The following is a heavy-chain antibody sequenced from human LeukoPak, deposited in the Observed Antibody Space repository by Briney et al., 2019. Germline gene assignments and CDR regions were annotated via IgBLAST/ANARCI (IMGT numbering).Heavy chain of an antibody. J-gene: IGHJ4*02. CDR1: GGSLSTYY. CDR3: ARGYFDNSGYSAPFHY. CDR2: IHYSGST. Sequence: SETLSLTCTVSGGSLSTYYWSWIRQPPGKGLEWIGYIHYSGSTNYNTSLTSRVTISVGTSKNQCSLKLSSVTAADTAVYYCARGYFDNSGYSAPFHYWGQGTLVTVSS. D-gene: IGHD3-22*01. V-gene: IGHV4-59*01.